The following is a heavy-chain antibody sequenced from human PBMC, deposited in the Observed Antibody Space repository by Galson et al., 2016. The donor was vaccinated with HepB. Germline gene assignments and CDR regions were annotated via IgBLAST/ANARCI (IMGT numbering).Heavy chain of an antibody. CDR1: GGSVRSGDFY. J-gene: IGHJ5*02. D-gene: IGHD3-9*01. Sequence: TLSLTCAVSGGSVRSGDFYWNWVRHHPGKGLEWIGYIGYSGDLLYNPSLKGRVVISLEASTNRFYLKLTSVTVADTAVYFCARASHYNILTGLDTWGQGTLLSVSS. CDR2: IGYSGDL. CDR3: ARASHYNILTGLDT. V-gene: IGHV4-31*11.